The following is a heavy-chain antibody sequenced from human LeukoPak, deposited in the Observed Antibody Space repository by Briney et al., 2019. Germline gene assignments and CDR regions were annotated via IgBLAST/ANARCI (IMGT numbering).Heavy chain of an antibody. Sequence: SETLPLTCTVSGGSISSSSYYWGWIRQPPGKGLEWIGSIYYSGSTYYNPSLKSRVTISVDTSKNQFSLKLSSVTAADTAVYYCARASTTVTTCWFDPWGQGTLVTVSS. CDR3: ARASTTVTTCWFDP. D-gene: IGHD4-11*01. J-gene: IGHJ5*02. CDR1: GGSISSSSYY. CDR2: IYYSGST. V-gene: IGHV4-39*07.